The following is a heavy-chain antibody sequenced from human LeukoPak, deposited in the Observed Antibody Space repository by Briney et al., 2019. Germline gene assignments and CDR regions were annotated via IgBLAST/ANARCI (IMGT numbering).Heavy chain of an antibody. CDR1: GYTFTSYG. J-gene: IGHJ5*02. CDR3: AREDYYGSGRQTGWFDP. V-gene: IGHV1-18*01. CDR2: ISAYNGNT. Sequence: GASVKVSCKASGYTFTSYGISWVRQAPGQGLEWMGWISAYNGNTNYAQKLQGRVTMTTDTSTSTAYMELRSLRSDDTAVYYCAREDYYGSGRQTGWFDPWGQGTLVTVSS. D-gene: IGHD3-10*01.